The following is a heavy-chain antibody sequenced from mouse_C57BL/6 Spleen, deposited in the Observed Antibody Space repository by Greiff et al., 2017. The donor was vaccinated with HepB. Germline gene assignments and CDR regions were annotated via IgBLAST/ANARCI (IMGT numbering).Heavy chain of an antibody. CDR2: IYPGDGDT. J-gene: IGHJ3*01. CDR3: ARDEDYSNYPFAY. V-gene: IGHV1-82*01. Sequence: VKLQESGPELVKPGASVKISCKASGYAFSSSWMNWVKQRPGKGLEWIGRIYPGDGDTNYNGKFKGKATLTADKSSSTAYMQLSSLTSEDSAVYFCARDEDYSNYPFAYWGQGTLVTVSA. CDR1: GYAFSSSW. D-gene: IGHD2-5*01.